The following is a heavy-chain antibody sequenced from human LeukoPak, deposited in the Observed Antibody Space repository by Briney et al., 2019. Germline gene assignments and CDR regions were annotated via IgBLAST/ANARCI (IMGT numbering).Heavy chain of an antibody. V-gene: IGHV3-23*01. CDR2: ISGSGGST. Sequence: GGSLRLSCAASGFTFSSYAMSLGRQAPGKGLEWVSAISGSGGSTYYADSVKGRFTISRDNSKNTLYLQMNSLRAEDTAVYYCASVDYDFWSGVFDYWGQGTLVTVSS. CDR3: ASVDYDFWSGVFDY. J-gene: IGHJ4*02. CDR1: GFTFSSYA. D-gene: IGHD3-3*01.